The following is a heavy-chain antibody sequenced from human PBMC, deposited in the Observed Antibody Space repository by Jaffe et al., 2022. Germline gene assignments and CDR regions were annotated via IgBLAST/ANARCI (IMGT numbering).Heavy chain of an antibody. V-gene: IGHV2-5*02. Sequence: QITLKESGPTLVKPTQTLTLTCTFSGFSLTTSGVGVGWIRQPPGKALEWLALIYWDDDKRYSPSLKSRLTITKDTSKNQVVLTMTNMDPVDTATYYCAHNVYEFTFGGLIGIYSDSWGQGTLVTVSS. J-gene: IGHJ4*02. D-gene: IGHD3-16*02. CDR1: GFSLTTSGVG. CDR3: AHNVYEFTFGGLIGIYSDS. CDR2: IYWDDDK.